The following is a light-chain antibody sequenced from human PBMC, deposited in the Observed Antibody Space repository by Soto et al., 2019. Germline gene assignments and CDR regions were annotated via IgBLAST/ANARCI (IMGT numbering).Light chain of an antibody. CDR2: KPV. Sequence: DLQMTQSPSTLSASVGDRVTITCRASQSISSWLAWYQQKPGKAPKLLIYKPVSLESGVPSRFSRRRSGTEFSPTVYSREPDHFLTSYMQQCDHGCTFGEGPKVVIK. CDR3: QQCDHGCT. J-gene: IGKJ1*01. V-gene: IGKV1-5*03. CDR1: QSISSW.